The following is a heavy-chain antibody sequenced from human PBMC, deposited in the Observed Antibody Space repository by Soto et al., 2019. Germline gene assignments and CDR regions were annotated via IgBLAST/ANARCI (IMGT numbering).Heavy chain of an antibody. CDR2: VSAYNGDT. CDR1: GYTFTNHG. J-gene: IGHJ3*01. D-gene: IGHD2-21*01. V-gene: IGHV1-18*01. Sequence: GASVKVSCKASGYTFTNHGISWVRQAPGQGLEWVGWVSAYNGDTKYAQNLQDRVSMTTVTSTTTAYMELRSLRSDDTAVYYCAKENVEVPGSSAFDFWGLGTMVTVSS. CDR3: AKENVEVPGSSAFDF.